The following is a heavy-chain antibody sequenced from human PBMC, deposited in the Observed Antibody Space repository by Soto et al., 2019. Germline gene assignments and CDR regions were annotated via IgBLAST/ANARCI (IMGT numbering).Heavy chain of an antibody. Sequence: QLQLQESGPGLVKPSETLSLTCTVSGGSISSRNHYWGWIRQPPGEGLGWIGNIYYSGSSFYNPSLRSRVTVAVETSKNHISLTLTSVTASGACVYHGARLVKVTSCVWTGRYFDYWGQGALVTVSS. J-gene: IGHJ4*02. D-gene: IGHD3-10*01. CDR1: GGSISSRNHY. CDR2: IYYSGSS. V-gene: IGHV4-39*02. CDR3: ARLVKVTSCVWTGRYFDY.